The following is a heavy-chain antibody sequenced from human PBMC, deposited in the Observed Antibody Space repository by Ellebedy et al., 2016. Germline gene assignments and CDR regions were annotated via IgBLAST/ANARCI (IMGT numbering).Heavy chain of an antibody. V-gene: IGHV3-23*01. Sequence: GESLKISXAASGFTLSNHAMSWVRQAPGKGLEWISGFSGGGGSTYYADSVKGRFTISRDNSKNTLYLQMNSLRAEDTAVYYCATPWGFYYDNSDYYADYWGQGTLVTVSS. CDR3: ATPWGFYYDNSDYYADY. CDR1: GFTLSNHA. D-gene: IGHD3-22*01. J-gene: IGHJ4*02. CDR2: FSGGGGST.